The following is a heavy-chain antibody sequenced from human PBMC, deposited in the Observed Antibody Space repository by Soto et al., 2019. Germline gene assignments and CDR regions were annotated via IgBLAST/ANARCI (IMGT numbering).Heavy chain of an antibody. CDR1: GGSISSYY. V-gene: IGHV4-59*01. J-gene: IGHJ6*02. CDR2: IYYSGST. CDR3: ARGGVSIAAAGYYYYGMDV. D-gene: IGHD6-13*01. Sequence: PSETLSLTCTVSGGSISSYYWSWIRQPPGKGLEWIGYIYYSGSTNYNPSLKSRVTISVDTSKNQFSLKLSSVTAADTAVYYCARGGVSIAAAGYYYYGMDVWGQGTTVTVSS.